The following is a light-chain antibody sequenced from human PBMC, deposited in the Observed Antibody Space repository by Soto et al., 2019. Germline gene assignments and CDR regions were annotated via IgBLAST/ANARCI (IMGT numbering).Light chain of an antibody. CDR1: SSDVGTYNY. J-gene: IGLJ1*01. Sequence: QSALTQPASVSGSPGQSITISCTGTSSDVGTYNYVSWYQQHADKAPKLVIYDIINRPSGVSNRFSGSKSGNTASLTISGLQAEDEADYYCVSFTTSRSYVFGTGTKVTVL. CDR2: DII. V-gene: IGLV2-14*03. CDR3: VSFTTSRSYV.